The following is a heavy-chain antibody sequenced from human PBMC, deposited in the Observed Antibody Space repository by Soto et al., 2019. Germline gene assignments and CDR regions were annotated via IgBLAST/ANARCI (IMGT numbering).Heavy chain of an antibody. V-gene: IGHV3-15*01. J-gene: IGHJ1*01. D-gene: IGHD1-1*01. CDR3: ARDLITGSSLQDNNRYHLFNY. CDR2: IKRRIDGATT. CDR1: GFTFTNAW. Sequence: GGSLRLSCAASGFTFTNAWMSWVRQAPGKGLEWVGRIKRRIDGATTEYAASVNGRFTISRDDSRNTLFLDMNNLKTEDNSVYYSARDLITGSSLQDNNRYHLFNYWGQGTRVTVSS.